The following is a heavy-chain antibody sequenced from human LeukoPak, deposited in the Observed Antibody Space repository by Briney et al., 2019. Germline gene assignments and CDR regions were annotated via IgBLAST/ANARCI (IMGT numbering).Heavy chain of an antibody. J-gene: IGHJ5*02. V-gene: IGHV4-59*02. D-gene: IGHD2-15*01. CDR3: ARVVGLTNYNWFDP. CDR1: GASVSANY. Sequence: PSETLSLTCTVSGASVSANYWSWLRQSPGKGLEWIAYFSNTERTNYNPSLKSRVTISVDTSKNQFSLKLSSVTAADTAVYYCARVVGLTNYNWFDPWGQGTLVTVSS. CDR2: FSNTERT.